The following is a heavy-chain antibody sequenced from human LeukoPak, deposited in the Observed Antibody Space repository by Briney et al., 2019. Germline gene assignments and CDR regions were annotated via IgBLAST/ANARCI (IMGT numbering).Heavy chain of an antibody. CDR1: GFTFRNYA. V-gene: IGHV3-23*01. Sequence: GGSLRLSCAASGFTFRNYAMTWVRQAPGKGLEWVSGIRGNGGGKQYGDSVKGRFTTSRDNSKDSLFLQMDSLRVEDTAIYYCAKDFVGTIQDAFEIWGRGTIVSVFS. CDR3: AKDFVGTIQDAFEI. J-gene: IGHJ3*02. D-gene: IGHD2-2*02. CDR2: IRGNGGGK.